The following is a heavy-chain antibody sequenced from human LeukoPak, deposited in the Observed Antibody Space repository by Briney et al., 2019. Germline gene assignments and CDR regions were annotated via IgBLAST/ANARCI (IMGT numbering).Heavy chain of an antibody. CDR3: AKGGRDYGDSSGTD. CDR1: GYTFTGYY. Sequence: ASVTVSCKASGYTFTGYYMHWVQQAPGQGLERMGWINPDSAGTNYAQKFQGRVTMTRDTSTRTVYMDLYSLRSEDTAVYYCAKGGRDYGDSSGTDWGQGTLVTVSS. J-gene: IGHJ4*02. D-gene: IGHD4-23*01. V-gene: IGHV1-2*02. CDR2: INPDSAGT.